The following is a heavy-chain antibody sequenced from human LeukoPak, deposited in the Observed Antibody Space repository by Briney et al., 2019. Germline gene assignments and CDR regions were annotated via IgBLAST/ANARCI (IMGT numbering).Heavy chain of an antibody. CDR3: AAWGLHNY. V-gene: IGHV3-7*01. CDR2: INLGGSVI. D-gene: IGHD7-27*01. J-gene: IGHJ4*02. Sequence: PGGSLRLSCAASGFAFRDYWMNWVRQAPGKGLEWVANINLGGSVILYVDSVKGRFTASRDNAENSVSLQMSSLRAEDTAVYYCAAWGLHNYWGQGTLVTVSS. CDR1: GFAFRDYW.